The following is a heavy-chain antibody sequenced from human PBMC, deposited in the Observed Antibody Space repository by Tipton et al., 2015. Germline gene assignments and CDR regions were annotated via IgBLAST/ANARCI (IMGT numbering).Heavy chain of an antibody. CDR1: GGTSSSYS. V-gene: IGHV1-69*06. Sequence: QLVQSGAEVKKPGSSVKASCKASGGTSSSYSVNWVRQAPGQGLEWMGGIIPIFGTANYAQKFQGRVTITADKSTSTAYMELSSLRSEDTAVYYCARDPGATVGNYYYYYAMDVWGQGTTVTVSS. CDR2: IIPIFGTA. J-gene: IGHJ6*02. D-gene: IGHD4-11*01. CDR3: ARDPGATVGNYYYYYAMDV.